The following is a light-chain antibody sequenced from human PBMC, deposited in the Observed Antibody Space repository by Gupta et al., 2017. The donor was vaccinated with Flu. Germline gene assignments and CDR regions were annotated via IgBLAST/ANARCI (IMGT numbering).Light chain of an antibody. CDR2: GAS. Sequence: VVMTQSPAILSVSLGERATLSCRASQSVSSNLAWYQQKPGQAPRILIYGASTRATGIPARFSGSGFGTELTLTISSLQSEDFAVYYCQQYNNWHPYSFGQGTKLEIK. V-gene: IGKV3-15*01. CDR3: QQYNNWHPYS. J-gene: IGKJ2*03. CDR1: QSVSSN.